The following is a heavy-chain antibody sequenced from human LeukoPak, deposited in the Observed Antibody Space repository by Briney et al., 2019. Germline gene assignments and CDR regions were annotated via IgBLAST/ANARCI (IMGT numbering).Heavy chain of an antibody. V-gene: IGHV3-23*01. CDR1: GFTFINYA. CDR2: ISGNGGTT. J-gene: IGHJ4*02. Sequence: GGSLRLSCAASGFTFINYAMRWVRQAPGKGLEWVSVISGNGGTTYYADSVKGRFSISRDNSKNTLILQMNSLRAEDTAVYYCAKGSYYYDSSGYYYGPTFDNWGQGTLVTVSA. D-gene: IGHD3-22*01. CDR3: AKGSYYYDSSGYYYGPTFDN.